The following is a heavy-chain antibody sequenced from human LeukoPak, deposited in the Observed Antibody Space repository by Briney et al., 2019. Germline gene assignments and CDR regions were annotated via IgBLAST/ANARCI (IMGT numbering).Heavy chain of an antibody. CDR2: ISGSGDRT. CDR3: AKLLRGVVVPYFDY. Sequence: SGGSLRLSCAASGIALRSYAMSWVRQAPGKGLEWVSAISGSGDRTYRADSVKGRFTVSRDTSKNTLFLQMNSLRAGDTAVYYCAKLLRGVVVPYFDYWGQGTLVTVSS. V-gene: IGHV3-23*01. CDR1: GIALRSYA. D-gene: IGHD3-10*01. J-gene: IGHJ4*02.